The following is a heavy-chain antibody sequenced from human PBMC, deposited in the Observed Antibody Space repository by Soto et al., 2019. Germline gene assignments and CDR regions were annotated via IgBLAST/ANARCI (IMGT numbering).Heavy chain of an antibody. Sequence: GGSLRLSCAASGFTFSSYAMHWFRQAPGKGLEWVAVISYDGSNKYYADSVKGRFTISRDNSKNTLYLQMNSLRAEDTAVYYCARANYDFWSGYWSDYYYGMDVWGQGTTVTVSS. V-gene: IGHV3-30-3*01. CDR2: ISYDGSNK. D-gene: IGHD3-3*01. J-gene: IGHJ6*02. CDR3: ARANYDFWSGYWSDYYYGMDV. CDR1: GFTFSSYA.